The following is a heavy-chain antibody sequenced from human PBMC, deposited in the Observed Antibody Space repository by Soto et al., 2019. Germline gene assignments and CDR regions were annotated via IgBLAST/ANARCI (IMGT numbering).Heavy chain of an antibody. Sequence: QITLKESGPTLVKPTQTLTLTCTFSGFSLSSNGVAVGWIRQPPGKALEWLALIYWYDDKPYSPSLKSRLTLTKDTSNNQVVLTMTNMDPVDTATYYCAHKRCGTTSCYRGWFDPWGQGPLVTVSS. CDR3: AHKRCGTTSCYRGWFDP. CDR2: IYWYDDK. J-gene: IGHJ5*02. CDR1: GFSLSSNGVA. V-gene: IGHV2-5*01. D-gene: IGHD2-2*01.